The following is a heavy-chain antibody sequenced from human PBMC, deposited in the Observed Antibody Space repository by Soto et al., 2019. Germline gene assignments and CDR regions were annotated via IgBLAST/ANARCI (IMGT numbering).Heavy chain of an antibody. Sequence: EVQLLESGGGLVQPGGSLRLSCAASGFTFSSYAMSWVRQAPGKGLEWVSGISGSGDSTYYVDSVKGRFTISRDNSKNTLYLQMNSLRAEDTAVYYCVKGRSSGWYTHDAFDIWGQGTMVTVSS. CDR1: GFTFSSYA. CDR3: VKGRSSGWYTHDAFDI. J-gene: IGHJ3*02. V-gene: IGHV3-23*01. D-gene: IGHD6-19*01. CDR2: ISGSGDST.